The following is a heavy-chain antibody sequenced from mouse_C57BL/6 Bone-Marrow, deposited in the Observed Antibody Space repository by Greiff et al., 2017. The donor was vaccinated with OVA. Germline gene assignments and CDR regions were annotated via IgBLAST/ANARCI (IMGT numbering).Heavy chain of an antibody. V-gene: IGHV14-4*01. CDR3: TVYYDCDGYYAMDY. CDR1: GFNIKDDY. CDR2: IDPENGDT. Sequence: VQLKESGAELVRPGASVKLSCTASGFNIKDDYMHWVKQRPEQGLEWIGWIDPENGDTEYASKFQGKATITADTSSNTAYLQLSSLTSEDTAVYYCTVYYDCDGYYAMDYWGQGTSVTVSS. J-gene: IGHJ4*01. D-gene: IGHD2-4*01.